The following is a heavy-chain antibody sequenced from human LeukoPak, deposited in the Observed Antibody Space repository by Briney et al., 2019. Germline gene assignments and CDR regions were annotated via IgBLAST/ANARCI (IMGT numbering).Heavy chain of an antibody. CDR2: IYYSGST. D-gene: IGHD1-26*01. CDR1: GGSISSYY. Sequence: SETLSLTCTVSGGSISSYYWSWIRQPPGKGLEWIGYIYYSGSTNYNPSLESRVTISVDTSKNQFSLKLSSVTAADTAVYYCARANSGSYHPPFDYWGQGTLVTVSS. J-gene: IGHJ4*02. V-gene: IGHV4-59*01. CDR3: ARANSGSYHPPFDY.